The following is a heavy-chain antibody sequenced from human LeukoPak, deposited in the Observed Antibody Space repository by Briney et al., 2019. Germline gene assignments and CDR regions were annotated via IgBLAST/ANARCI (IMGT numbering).Heavy chain of an antibody. V-gene: IGHV3-21*03. CDR3: TRMNYYYGMDV. CDR2: ISSSSSYI. Sequence: GSLRLSCAASGFTFSSYSMNWVRQAPGKGLEWVSSISSSSSYIYYADSVKGRFTISRDNAKNSLYLQMNSLKTEDTAVYYCTRMNYYYGMDVWGLGTTVTVSS. CDR1: GFTFSSYS. J-gene: IGHJ6*02.